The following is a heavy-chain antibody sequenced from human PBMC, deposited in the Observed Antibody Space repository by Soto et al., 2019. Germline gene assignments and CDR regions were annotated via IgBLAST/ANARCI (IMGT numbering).Heavy chain of an antibody. D-gene: IGHD2-2*01. Sequence: SVKVSCKASGGTFSSYTISWVRQAPGQGLEWMGRIIPILGIANYAQKFQGRVTITADKSTSTAYMELSSLRSEDTAVYYCARGSDIVVVPAANDFDYWGHGTLVTVSS. J-gene: IGHJ4*01. CDR2: IIPILGIA. CDR1: GGTFSSYT. CDR3: ARGSDIVVVPAANDFDY. V-gene: IGHV1-69*02.